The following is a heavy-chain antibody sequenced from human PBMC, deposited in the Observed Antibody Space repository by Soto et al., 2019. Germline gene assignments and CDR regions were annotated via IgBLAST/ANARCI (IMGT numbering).Heavy chain of an antibody. CDR1: GGSISSAAYY. Sequence: QVQLQESGPGLVKPSQTLSLTCPVSGGSISSAAYYWSWIRQHPGKGLERIGYISHSGSTYYNPSLKSRVIISVETSKDQFSLSLTSVAAADTAVYYCAREYTYGSNFFDCWGQGALVTVSS. D-gene: IGHD2-2*02. J-gene: IGHJ4*02. CDR3: AREYTYGSNFFDC. V-gene: IGHV4-31*03. CDR2: ISHSGST.